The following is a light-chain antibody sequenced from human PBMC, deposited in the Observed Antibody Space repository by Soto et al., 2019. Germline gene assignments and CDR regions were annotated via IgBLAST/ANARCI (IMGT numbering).Light chain of an antibody. CDR1: SSDVGAYNF. CDR2: DVS. CDR3: TSYTGSSIYV. Sequence: QSALTQPPSASGSPGQSVAISCTGTSSDVGAYNFVSWYQQHPGKAPKLMIYDVSKRPSGVPDRFSGSKSGNTASLTVSGLQAEDEADYYCTSYTGSSIYVFGTGTKLTVL. V-gene: IGLV2-8*01. J-gene: IGLJ1*01.